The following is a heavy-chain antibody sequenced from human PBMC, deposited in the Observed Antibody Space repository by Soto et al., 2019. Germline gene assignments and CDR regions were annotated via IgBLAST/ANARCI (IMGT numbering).Heavy chain of an antibody. V-gene: IGHV3-30*18. J-gene: IGHJ6*02. Sequence: HPGGSLRLSCAASGFTFSSYGMHWVRQAPGKGLEWVAVISYDGSNKYYADSVKGRFTISRDNSKNTLYLQMNSLRAEDTAVYYCAKDPLNYDFWSGYPLEYYYGMDVWGQGTTVTVSS. D-gene: IGHD3-3*01. CDR1: GFTFSSYG. CDR3: AKDPLNYDFWSGYPLEYYYGMDV. CDR2: ISYDGSNK.